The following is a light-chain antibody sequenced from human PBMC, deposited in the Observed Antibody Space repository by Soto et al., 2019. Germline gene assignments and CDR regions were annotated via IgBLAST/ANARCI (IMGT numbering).Light chain of an antibody. CDR3: QQYKDYPVT. Sequence: DIQMTQSPSTLSASVGDRVTITCRASQSISSWLAWYQQKPGRAPKLLIYKASSLESGVPSRFSGSGSGTEFTLTISSLQPDDFATYYCQQYKDYPVTFGQGTKVDIK. J-gene: IGKJ1*01. CDR2: KAS. V-gene: IGKV1-5*03. CDR1: QSISSW.